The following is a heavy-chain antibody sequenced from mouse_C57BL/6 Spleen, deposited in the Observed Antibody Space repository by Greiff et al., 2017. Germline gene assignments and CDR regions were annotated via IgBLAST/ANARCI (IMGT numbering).Heavy chain of an antibody. V-gene: IGHV1-54*01. CDR2: INPGSGGT. J-gene: IGHJ2*01. D-gene: IGHD4-1*01. CDR3: ARSTPLGRGKGFDY. CDR1: GYAFTNYL. Sequence: QVQLKQSGAELVRPGTSVKVSCKASGYAFTNYLIEWVKQRPGQGLEWIGVINPGSGGTNYNEKFKGKATLTADKPSSTAYMQLSSLTSEDSAVYFCARSTPLGRGKGFDYWGQGTTLTVSS.